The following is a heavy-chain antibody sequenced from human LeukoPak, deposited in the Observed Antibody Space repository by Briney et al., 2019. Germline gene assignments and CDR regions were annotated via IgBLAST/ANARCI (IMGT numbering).Heavy chain of an antibody. V-gene: IGHV4-59*01. CDR3: ARGGWNKFDY. CDR2: IFYSGTT. Sequence: SETLSLTCTVSGGSISSYYWSWIRQPPGKGLEWIGFIFYSGTTNYNPSLKSRVTISVDTSKNQSSLKLSSVTAADTAVYYCARGGWNKFDYWGQGTLDTVSS. D-gene: IGHD3-22*01. J-gene: IGHJ4*02. CDR1: GGSISSYY.